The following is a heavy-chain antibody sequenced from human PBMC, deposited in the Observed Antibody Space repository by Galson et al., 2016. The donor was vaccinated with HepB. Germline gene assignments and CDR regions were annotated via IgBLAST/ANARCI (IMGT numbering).Heavy chain of an antibody. CDR2: IYPGDSET. J-gene: IGHJ1*01. Sequence: QSGAEVKKPGESLKISCQGSTYIFSNYWIGWVRQMPGKGLEWVGIIYPGDSETIYSPTFQGRVTISADKSIGTAYLQWNSLKVSDTAIYYCMRHGSNSGWRVAFQNWGQGTLVTVSA. CDR1: TYIFSNYW. D-gene: IGHD5-12*01. CDR3: MRHGSNSGWRVAFQN. V-gene: IGHV5-51*01.